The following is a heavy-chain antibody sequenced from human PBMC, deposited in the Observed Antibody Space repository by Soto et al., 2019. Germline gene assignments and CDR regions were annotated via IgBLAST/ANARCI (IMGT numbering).Heavy chain of an antibody. Sequence: QITLKESGPTLVKPTQTLTLTCTFSGFSLSTSGVGVDWIRQPPGKALEWLALIYWDDDKRYSPSLKSRLTITKDTSKDQVVLTMTNMDPVYTATYYCAHRRDGLDYWGQGTLVTVSS. CDR1: GFSLSTSGVG. CDR2: IYWDDDK. V-gene: IGHV2-5*02. J-gene: IGHJ4*02. CDR3: AHRRDGLDY.